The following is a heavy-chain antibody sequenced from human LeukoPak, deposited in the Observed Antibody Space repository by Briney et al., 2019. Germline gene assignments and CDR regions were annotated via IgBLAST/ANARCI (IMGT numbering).Heavy chain of an antibody. D-gene: IGHD6-19*01. CDR1: GFTFSSNY. CDR3: ARDKRYSSGWYYFDY. J-gene: IGHJ4*02. V-gene: IGHV3-66*01. CDR2: IYSGGST. Sequence: AGGSLRLSCAASGFTFSSNYMSWVRQAPGKGVEWVSVIYSGGSTYYTDSVKGRFTISRDNSKNTLYLQMNSLRAEDTAVYYCARDKRYSSGWYYFDYWGQGTLVTVSS.